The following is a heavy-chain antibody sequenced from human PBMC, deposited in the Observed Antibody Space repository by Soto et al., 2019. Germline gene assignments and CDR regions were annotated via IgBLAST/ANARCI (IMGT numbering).Heavy chain of an antibody. J-gene: IGHJ6*02. D-gene: IGHD5-12*01. CDR1: GFTFHDYA. CDR2: ISSDGDTI. V-gene: IGHV3-9*01. CDR3: TKGGYDLIYYVGMDV. Sequence: EVQLIESGGGWVQPGTSLRVSCAASGFTFHDYAMHWVRQAPGKGLEWVSGISSDGDTIAYADSVQGRFTVFRDNAKNSLYLQMNSLRAEDTALYYCTKGGYDLIYYVGMDVWGQGTTVTVSS.